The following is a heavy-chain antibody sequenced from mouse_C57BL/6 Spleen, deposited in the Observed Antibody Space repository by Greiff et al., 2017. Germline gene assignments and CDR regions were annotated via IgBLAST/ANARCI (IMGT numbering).Heavy chain of an antibody. Sequence: EVKLVESGGGLVKPGGSLKLSCAASGFTFSDYGMHWVRQAPEKGLEWVAYISSGSSTIYYADTVKGRFTISRDNAKNTLFLQMTSLRSEETAMYYCARVYYGSSYGYFDVWGTGTTVTVSS. V-gene: IGHV5-17*01. D-gene: IGHD1-1*01. CDR2: ISSGSSTI. J-gene: IGHJ1*03. CDR3: ARVYYGSSYGYFDV. CDR1: GFTFSDYG.